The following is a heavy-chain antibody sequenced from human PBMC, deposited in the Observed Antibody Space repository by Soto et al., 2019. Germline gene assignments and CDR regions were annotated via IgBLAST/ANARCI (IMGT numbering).Heavy chain of an antibody. CDR1: GFTFTNYW. J-gene: IGHJ4*02. CDR3: ASSATGLYGDYN. Sequence: EVQLVESGGGLVQPGGSLKLSCAASGFTFTNYWIHWVRQAPGKGLVWVSRINSDGSNINYADFVKGRFTISRDNAKTTVYLQMNSLRAEYTAVYFCASSATGLYGDYNWGQGALVTVSS. CDR2: INSDGSNI. V-gene: IGHV3-74*01. D-gene: IGHD4-17*01.